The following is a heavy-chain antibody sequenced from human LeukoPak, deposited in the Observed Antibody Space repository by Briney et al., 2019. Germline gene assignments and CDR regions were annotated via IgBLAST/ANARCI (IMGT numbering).Heavy chain of an antibody. D-gene: IGHD3-22*01. V-gene: IGHV1-46*01. CDR3: ARDRITMKVVPGSDAFDI. J-gene: IGHJ3*02. CDR1: GYTFTSYY. CDR2: IDPSGGST. Sequence: ASVKVSCRASGYTFTSYYMYWVRQAPGQGPEWMVIIDPSGGSTSYAQNFQGRVTMTRDTSTTTVYMELGSLRSEDTAVYYCARDRITMKVVPGSDAFDIWGQGTMVIVSS.